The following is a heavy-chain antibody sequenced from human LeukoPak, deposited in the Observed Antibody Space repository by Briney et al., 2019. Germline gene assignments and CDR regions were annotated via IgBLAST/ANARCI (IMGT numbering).Heavy chain of an antibody. CDR3: ARVSGGGAARHYYYYYYGMDV. J-gene: IGHJ6*02. Sequence: SETLSLTCAVYGGSFSGYYWSWIHQPPGKGLEWIGEINHSGSTNYNPSLKSRVTISVDTSKNQFSLKLSSVTAADTAVYYCARVSGGGAARHYYYYYYGMDVWGQGTTVTVSS. CDR1: GGSFSGYY. V-gene: IGHV4-34*01. D-gene: IGHD1-26*01. CDR2: INHSGST.